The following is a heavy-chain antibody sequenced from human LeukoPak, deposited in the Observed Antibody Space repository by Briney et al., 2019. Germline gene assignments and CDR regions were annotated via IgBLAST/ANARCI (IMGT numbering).Heavy chain of an antibody. J-gene: IGHJ5*02. D-gene: IGHD3-10*01. CDR3: AKGNRAHNWFDP. V-gene: IGHV3-9*01. Sequence: GGSLRLSCAASGFTFDDYAMHWVRQAPGKGLEWVSGISWNSGSIGYADSVKGRFTISRDNAKNSLYLQMNSLRAEDTALYYCAKGNRAHNWFDPWGQGTLVTVSS. CDR2: ISWNSGSI. CDR1: GFTFDDYA.